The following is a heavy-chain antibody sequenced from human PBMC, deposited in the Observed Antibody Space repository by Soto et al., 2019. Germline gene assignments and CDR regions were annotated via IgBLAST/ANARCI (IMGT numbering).Heavy chain of an antibody. D-gene: IGHD2-15*01. CDR1: GGSISSSNW. CDR2: IYHSGST. V-gene: IGHV4-4*02. J-gene: IGHJ6*02. Sequence: QVQLQESGPGLVKPSGTLSLTCAVSGGSISSSNWWSWVRQPPGKGLEWIGEIYHSGSTNYNPSLKSRVTISVDKSKNQFSLKLSSVTAADTAVYYCARDGGYCSGGSCHFYYYYGMDVWGQGTTVTVSS. CDR3: ARDGGYCSGGSCHFYYYYGMDV.